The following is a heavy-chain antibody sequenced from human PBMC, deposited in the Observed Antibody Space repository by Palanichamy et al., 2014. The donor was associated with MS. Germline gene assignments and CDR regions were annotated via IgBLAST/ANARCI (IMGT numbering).Heavy chain of an antibody. CDR1: GFSLSTSGVG. CDR2: IYWDDDK. J-gene: IGHJ4*02. V-gene: IGHV2-5*02. Sequence: QITLKESGPTLVKPTQTLTLTCTFSGFSLSTSGVGVGWIRQPPGKALEWLALIYWDDDKRYSPFLKSRLTFTKDTSKNQVVLTMTDMDPVDTGTYYCAHSKMATVGGELVFDYWGQGTLVTVSS. CDR3: AHSKMATVGGELVFDY. D-gene: IGHD5-24*01.